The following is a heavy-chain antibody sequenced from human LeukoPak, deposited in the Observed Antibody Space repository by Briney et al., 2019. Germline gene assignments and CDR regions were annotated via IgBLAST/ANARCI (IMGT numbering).Heavy chain of an antibody. V-gene: IGHV4-34*01. CDR3: ARVDSWFDP. D-gene: IGHD2-2*03. CDR1: GGSFSGYY. CDR2: INHSGST. J-gene: IGHJ5*02. Sequence: SETLSLTCAVYGGSFSGYYWSWIRQPPGKGLEWIGEINHSGSTNYNPSLKSRVTISVDTSKSQFSLKLSSVTAADTAVYYCARVDSWFDPWGQGTLVTVSS.